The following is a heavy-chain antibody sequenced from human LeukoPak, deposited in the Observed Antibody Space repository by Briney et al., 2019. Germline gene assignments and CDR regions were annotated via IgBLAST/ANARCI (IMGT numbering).Heavy chain of an antibody. V-gene: IGHV3-7*04. Sequence: GGSLRLSCAASGFTFSAYWMTWVRQAPGKGLEWVASIKEDGSEKICVDSVKGRLTISRDNAKRSVYLQLNSLTPEDTAVYYCARGKSRQDYWGQGTLVTVSS. CDR2: IKEDGSEK. CDR3: ARGKSRQDY. CDR1: GFTFSAYW. J-gene: IGHJ4*02.